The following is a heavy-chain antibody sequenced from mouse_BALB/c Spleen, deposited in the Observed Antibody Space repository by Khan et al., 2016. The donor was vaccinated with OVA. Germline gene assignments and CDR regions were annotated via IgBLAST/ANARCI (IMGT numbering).Heavy chain of an antibody. CDR1: GFNIKDTH. CDR3: APAGTWYYFDY. D-gene: IGHD4-1*01. CDR2: IDPANDTS. Sequence: VQLKESGAELVKPGASVKLSCTASGFNIKDTHMHWVKQRPEQGLEWIGRIDPANDTSKYDPRLQGKATITADTSSQTAYLHLSSLTSEDTAVYYCAPAGTWYYFDYWGQGTTLTVSS. V-gene: IGHV14-3*02. J-gene: IGHJ2*01.